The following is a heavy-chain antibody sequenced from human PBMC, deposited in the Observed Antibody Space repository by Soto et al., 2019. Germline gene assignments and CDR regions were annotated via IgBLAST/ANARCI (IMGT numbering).Heavy chain of an antibody. CDR1: GYTFTSYG. J-gene: IGHJ4*02. V-gene: IGHV1-18*01. CDR3: ARDWSRYYDSSGLMWFY. D-gene: IGHD3-22*01. Sequence: GXSVKVSCEASGYTFTSYGISWVRQAPGQGLEWVGWISAHNGDTRYAQNLQGRITMTTDTFTNTAYMELTSLTSDDTAVYYCARDWSRYYDSSGLMWFYWGQGTLVTVSS. CDR2: ISAHNGDT.